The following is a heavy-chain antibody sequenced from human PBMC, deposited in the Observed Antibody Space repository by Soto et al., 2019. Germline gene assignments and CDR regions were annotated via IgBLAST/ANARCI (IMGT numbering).Heavy chain of an antibody. CDR1: GGSIRTGDYY. CDR2: VYYTGTT. V-gene: IGHV4-39*07. CDR3: ARAYDYVYYFDY. D-gene: IGHD3-16*01. J-gene: IGHJ4*02. Sequence: SETLSLTCTVSGGSIRTGDYYWVWIRQTPGRGLEWIGSVYYTGTTYYTPSLQGRVTMSADTSKNQFSLKLSSVTAADTAVYYCARAYDYVYYFDYWGQGTLVTVSS.